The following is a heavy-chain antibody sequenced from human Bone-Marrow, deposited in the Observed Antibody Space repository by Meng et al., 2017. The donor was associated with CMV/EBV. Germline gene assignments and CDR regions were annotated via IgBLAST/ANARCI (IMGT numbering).Heavy chain of an antibody. J-gene: IGHJ4*02. CDR3: AKEGSYNPYYFDY. D-gene: IGHD1-26*01. CDR1: GFSVNDHY. Sequence: GGSLRLSCAASGFSVNDHYMSWVRQAPGKGLEWVSIIYSGGRTYYADSVKGRFAVSRDNSKNTVYLQMSSLRAEDTAVYYCAKEGSYNPYYFDYWGQGTLVTVSS. CDR2: IYSGGRT. V-gene: IGHV3-53*01.